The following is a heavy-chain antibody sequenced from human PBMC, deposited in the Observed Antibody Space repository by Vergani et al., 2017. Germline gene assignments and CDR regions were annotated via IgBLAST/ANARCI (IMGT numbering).Heavy chain of an antibody. D-gene: IGHD2-21*02. V-gene: IGHV1-8*01. CDR3: ARDRYCGGDCPFDY. J-gene: IGHJ4*02. CDR2: MNPNSGNT. Sequence: QVQLVQSGTEVKKPGASVKVSCKASGYTFTSYDINWVRQATGQGLEWMGWMNPNSGNTGYAQKFQGRVTITRNTSISTAYMELSSLRSEDTAVYYCARDRYCGGDCPFDYWGQGTLVTVSS. CDR1: GYTFTSYD.